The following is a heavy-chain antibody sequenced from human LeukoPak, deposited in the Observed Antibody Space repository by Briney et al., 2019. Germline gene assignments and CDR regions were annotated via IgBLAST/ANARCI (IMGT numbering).Heavy chain of an antibody. CDR3: ARHGIPYSSGWYYYYYYYGMDV. CDR2: IYYSGST. D-gene: IGHD6-19*01. CDR1: GGSISSSSYY. Sequence: SETLSLTCTVSGGSISSSSYYWGWIRQPPGKGLEWIGSIYYSGSTYYNPSLKSRVTISVGTSKNQFSLKLSSVTAADTAVYYCARHGIPYSSGWYYYYYYYGMDVWGQGTTVTVS. V-gene: IGHV4-39*01. J-gene: IGHJ6*02.